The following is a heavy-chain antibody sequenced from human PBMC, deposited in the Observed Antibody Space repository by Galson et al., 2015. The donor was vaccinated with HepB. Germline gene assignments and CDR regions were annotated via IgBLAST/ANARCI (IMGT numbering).Heavy chain of an antibody. CDR3: AKDFSGGGPPDY. V-gene: IGHV3-30*18. CDR2: ISYDGSNK. Sequence: SLRLSCAASGFTFSSYGMHWVRQAPGKGLEWVAVISYDGSNKYYADSVKGRFTISRDNSKNTLYLQMNSLRAEDTAVYYCAKDFSGGGPPDYWGQGTLVTVSS. D-gene: IGHD4-23*01. CDR1: GFTFSSYG. J-gene: IGHJ4*02.